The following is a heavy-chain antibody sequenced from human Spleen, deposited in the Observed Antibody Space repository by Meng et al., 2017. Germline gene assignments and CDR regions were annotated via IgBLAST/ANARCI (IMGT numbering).Heavy chain of an antibody. J-gene: IGHJ4*02. D-gene: IGHD4/OR15-4a*01. V-gene: IGHV5-51*01. CDR1: GYSFTSYW. Sequence: KVSCKGSGYSFTSYWIAWVRRMPGKGLECMGIIFPGDSETRYSPSFQGQVTISADNSISTAYLQWSSLKASDSAMYYCARHTPRRVAGAFDYWGQGTLVTVSS. CDR3: ARHTPRRVAGAFDY. CDR2: IFPGDSET.